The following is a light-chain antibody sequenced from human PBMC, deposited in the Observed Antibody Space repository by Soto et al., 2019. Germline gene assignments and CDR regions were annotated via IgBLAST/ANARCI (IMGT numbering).Light chain of an antibody. CDR1: QSISSW. V-gene: IGKV1-5*03. CDR3: QQYSSYPYT. J-gene: IGKJ2*01. Sequence: DIQMTQSPSTLSASVGDRVTITCRASQSISSWLAWYQQKPGKAPNLLIYKASSLQSGVPSRFSGSGSGTEFALTITSLQSDDLATYYCQQYSSYPYTFGQGTKLEIK. CDR2: KAS.